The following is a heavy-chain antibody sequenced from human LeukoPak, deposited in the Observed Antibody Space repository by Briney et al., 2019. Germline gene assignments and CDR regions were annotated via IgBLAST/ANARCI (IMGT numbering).Heavy chain of an antibody. D-gene: IGHD4-17*01. CDR2: ISSSSSYI. V-gene: IGHV3-21*01. Sequence: GGSLRLSCAASGFTFSSYSMNWVRQAPGKGLEWVSSISSSSSYIYYADSVKGRFTISRDNAKNSLYLQMNSLRAEDTAVYYRARDLGTTVTTINYWGQGTLVTVSS. CDR3: ARDLGTTVTTINY. CDR1: GFTFSSYS. J-gene: IGHJ4*02.